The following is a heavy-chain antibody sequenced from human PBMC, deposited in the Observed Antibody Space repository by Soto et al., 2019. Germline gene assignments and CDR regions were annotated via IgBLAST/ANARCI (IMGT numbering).Heavy chain of an antibody. D-gene: IGHD1-1*01. V-gene: IGHV3-23*01. CDR3: AKSGSGTFDS. J-gene: IGHJ4*02. Sequence: VQVLESGGGLVQPGESLRLSCAASGFAFSIYAMSWVRQAPGKGLEWVSAISGSGDNTHYADSVKGRFIISRDNSKNTLFLQMASLRAEDTAVYFCAKSGSGTFDSWGQGALVTVSS. CDR1: GFAFSIYA. CDR2: ISGSGDNT.